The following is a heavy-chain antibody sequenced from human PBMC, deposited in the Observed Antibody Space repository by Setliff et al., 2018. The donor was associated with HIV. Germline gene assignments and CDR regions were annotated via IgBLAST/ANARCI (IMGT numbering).Heavy chain of an antibody. J-gene: IGHJ5*02. CDR2: IYPGDSDT. Sequence: PGESLKISCKGSGYSFTSYWIGWVRQMPGKGLEWMGIIYPGDSDTRYSPSFQGQVTISADKSIRTAYLQWSSLKASDTAMYYCARFLGYCSSTSCYEGMAFDPWGQGTLVTVSS. CDR3: ARFLGYCSSTSCYEGMAFDP. CDR1: GYSFTSYW. D-gene: IGHD2-2*01. V-gene: IGHV5-51*01.